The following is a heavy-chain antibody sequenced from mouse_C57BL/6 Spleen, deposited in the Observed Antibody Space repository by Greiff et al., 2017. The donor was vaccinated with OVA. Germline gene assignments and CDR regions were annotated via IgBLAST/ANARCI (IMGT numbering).Heavy chain of an antibody. V-gene: IGHV1-50*01. CDR3: ARGDGNYVGYYAMDY. CDR1: GYTFTSYW. CDR2: IDPSDSYT. J-gene: IGHJ4*01. D-gene: IGHD2-1*01. Sequence: VQLQQPGAELVKPGASVKLSCKASGYTFTSYWMQWVKQRPGQGLEWIGEIDPSDSYTNYNQKFKGKATLTVDTSSSTAYMQLSSLTSEDSAVYYCARGDGNYVGYYAMDYWGQGTSVTVSS.